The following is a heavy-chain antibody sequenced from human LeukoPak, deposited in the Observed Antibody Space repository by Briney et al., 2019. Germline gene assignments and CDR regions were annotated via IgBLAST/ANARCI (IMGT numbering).Heavy chain of an antibody. D-gene: IGHD1-26*01. CDR3: VRIMVGGTNYFDY. Sequence: NPSETLSLTCTVSGGSINSGGYYWSWIRQHPGKGLEWIGYIHYSGSTYYNPSLKSRITISVDTSKNQFSLKLSSVTAADTAVYYCVRIMVGGTNYFDYWGQGTLVTVSA. J-gene: IGHJ4*02. CDR2: IHYSGST. CDR1: GGSINSGGYY. V-gene: IGHV4-31*03.